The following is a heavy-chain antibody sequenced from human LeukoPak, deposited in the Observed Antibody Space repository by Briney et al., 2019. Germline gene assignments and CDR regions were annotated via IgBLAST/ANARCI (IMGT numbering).Heavy chain of an antibody. CDR3: ASETFGYYYMDV. J-gene: IGHJ6*03. D-gene: IGHD3-10*01. V-gene: IGHV3-74*01. CDR1: GFTLNTYW. CDR2: ISGDGNFK. Sequence: AGGSLRLSCAASGFTLNTYWIHWVRQTPQTGLEWVAGISGDGNFKRNADSVKGRFTISRDNAKNSLYLQMNSLRAEDTAVYYCASETFGYYYMDVWGKGTTVTVSS.